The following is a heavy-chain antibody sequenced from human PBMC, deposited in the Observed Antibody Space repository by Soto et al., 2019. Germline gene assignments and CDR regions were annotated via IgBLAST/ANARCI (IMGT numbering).Heavy chain of an antibody. CDR1: GFSLSNARMG. CDR3: ARIRALTGTMNWFDP. CDR2: IFSNDEK. J-gene: IGHJ5*02. V-gene: IGHV2-26*01. Sequence: GSGPTLVNPTETLTLTCTVSGFSLSNARMGVSWIRQPPGKALEWLAHIFSNDEKSYSTSLKSRLTISKDTSKSQVVLTMTNMDPVDTATYYCARIRALTGTMNWFDPWGQGTLVTVSS. D-gene: IGHD1-20*01.